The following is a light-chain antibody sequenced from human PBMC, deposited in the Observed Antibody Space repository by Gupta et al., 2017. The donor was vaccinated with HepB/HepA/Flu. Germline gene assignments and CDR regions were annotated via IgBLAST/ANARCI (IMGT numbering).Light chain of an antibody. CDR1: SSDVGSYNL. CDR3: CSYARSGSVI. V-gene: IGLV2-23*02. J-gene: IGLJ2*01. CDR2: EVS. Sequence: QSALTQPASVSGSPGQSITISCAGTSSDVGSYNLVSWYQQHPGKAPKLMIYEVSKRPSGVSNRFSGSKSGNTASLTTSGLQAEDETNYYCCSYARSGSVISGGGTKLTVL.